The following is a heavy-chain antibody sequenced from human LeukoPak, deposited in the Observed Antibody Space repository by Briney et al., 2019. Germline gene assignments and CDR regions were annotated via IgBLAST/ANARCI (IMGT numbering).Heavy chain of an antibody. J-gene: IGHJ4*02. Sequence: GGSLRLSCAASGFTFSSYWMRWVSQARGKGLEWVANITQDGSEKYYVDSVKGRFTISRDNAKNSLYLQMNSLRAEDTAVYYCARVWAARWLQFPFLWGQGTLVTVSS. CDR1: GFTFSSYW. CDR3: ARVWAARWLQFPFL. D-gene: IGHD5-24*01. CDR2: ITQDGSEK. V-gene: IGHV3-7*01.